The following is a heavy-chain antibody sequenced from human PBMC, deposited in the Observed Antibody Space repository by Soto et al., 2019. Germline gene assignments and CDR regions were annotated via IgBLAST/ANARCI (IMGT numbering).Heavy chain of an antibody. J-gene: IGHJ6*03. CDR2: ISSSSSYI. D-gene: IGHD5-18*01. V-gene: IGHV3-21*01. CDR1: GFTFSSYS. CDR3: ARAGPFTATLGYYYYYMDV. Sequence: GGSLRLSCAASGFTFSSYSMNWVRQAPGKGLEWVSSISSSSSYIYYADSVKGRFTISRDNAKNSLYLQMNSLRAEDTAVYYCARAGPFTATLGYYYYYMDVWGKGTTVTVSS.